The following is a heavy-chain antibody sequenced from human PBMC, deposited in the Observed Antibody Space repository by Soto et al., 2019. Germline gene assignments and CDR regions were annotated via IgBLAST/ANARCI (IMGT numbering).Heavy chain of an antibody. V-gene: IGHV1-69*08. CDR2: IIPILGIA. CDR1: GGTFSSYT. Sequence: QVQLVQSGAEVKKPGSSVKVSCKASGGTFSSYTISWVRQAPGQGLEWMGRIIPILGIANYAQKFQGRVTITADKSTSTAYMELSSLRSEDTAVYYCARDVLGGGYDLGWFDPWGQGTLVTVSS. J-gene: IGHJ5*02. D-gene: IGHD5-12*01. CDR3: ARDVLGGGYDLGWFDP.